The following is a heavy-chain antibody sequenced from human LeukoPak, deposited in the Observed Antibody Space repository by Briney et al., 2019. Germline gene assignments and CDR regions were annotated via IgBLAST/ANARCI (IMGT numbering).Heavy chain of an antibody. V-gene: IGHV4-39*07. D-gene: IGHD2-8*01. CDR1: GGSISSSSYY. CDR3: ARDFNGLDI. J-gene: IGHJ3*02. Sequence: SETLSLTCTVSGGSISSSSYYWGWIRQPPGKGLEWIGNIYYSGTTYYNPSLKSRVTMSIHTSKNQFSLKLSSVTAADAAVYYCARDFNGLDIWGQRTIVTVSS. CDR2: IYYSGTT.